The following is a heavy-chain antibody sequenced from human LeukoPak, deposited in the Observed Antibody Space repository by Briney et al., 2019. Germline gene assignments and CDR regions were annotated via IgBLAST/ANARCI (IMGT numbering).Heavy chain of an antibody. CDR2: ISSSSSYI. J-gene: IGHJ4*02. CDR3: ARDGSRGTPSSFDY. CDR1: GFTVSSNS. V-gene: IGHV3-21*01. Sequence: GGSLRLSCTVSGFTVSSNSMSWVRQAPGKGLEWVSSISSSSSYIYYADSVKGRFTISRDNAKNSLYLQMNSLRAEDTAVYYCARDGSRGTPSSFDYWGQGTLVTVSS. D-gene: IGHD2/OR15-2a*01.